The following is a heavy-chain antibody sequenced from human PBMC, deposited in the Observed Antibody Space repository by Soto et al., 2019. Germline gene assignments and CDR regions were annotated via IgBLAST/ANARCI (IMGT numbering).Heavy chain of an antibody. V-gene: IGHV1-18*01. J-gene: IGHJ4*02. D-gene: IGHD6-19*01. CDR2: ISAYNGNT. CDR3: AGKGTGWPLDY. Sequence: ASVKVSCKASGYTFTNYGITWVRQAPGQGLEWMGWISAYNGNTNYAQSLQGRVTLTTDTSTSTAYMELRSLRSDDTAVYYCAGKGTGWPLDYWGQGTLVTVSS. CDR1: GYTFTNYG.